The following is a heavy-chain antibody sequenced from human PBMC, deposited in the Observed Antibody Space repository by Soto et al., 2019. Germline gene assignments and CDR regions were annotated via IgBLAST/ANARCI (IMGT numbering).Heavy chain of an antibody. Sequence: GGSLRLSCAASGFTFSSYDMHWVRQATGKGLEWVSAIGTAGDTYYPGSVKGRFTISRENAKNSLYLQMNSLRAGDTAVYYCAGTQTYDYIWGSYRDAFDIWGQGTMVTVSS. CDR2: IGTAGDT. D-gene: IGHD3-16*02. CDR3: AGTQTYDYIWGSYRDAFDI. V-gene: IGHV3-13*01. CDR1: GFTFSSYD. J-gene: IGHJ3*02.